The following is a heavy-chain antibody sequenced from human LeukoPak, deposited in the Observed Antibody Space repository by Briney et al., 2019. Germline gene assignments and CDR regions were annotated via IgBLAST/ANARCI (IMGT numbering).Heavy chain of an antibody. CDR2: INHSGST. Sequence: SETLSLTCAVYGGSFSGYYWSWIRQPPGKGLEWIGEINHSGSTNYNPSLKSRVTISVDTSKNQFSLKLSSVTAADTAVYYCAREVTPQKVFDCWGQGTLVTVSS. CDR1: GGSFSGYY. D-gene: IGHD2-21*02. J-gene: IGHJ4*02. V-gene: IGHV4-34*01. CDR3: AREVTPQKVFDC.